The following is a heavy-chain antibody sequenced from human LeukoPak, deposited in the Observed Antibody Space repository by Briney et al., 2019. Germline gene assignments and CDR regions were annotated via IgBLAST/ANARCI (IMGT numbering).Heavy chain of an antibody. V-gene: IGHV1-18*01. Sequence: ASVKVSCKASGYTFTDYGISWVRQAPGQGLEWVGWISAFNGNTNYAQKLQGRVTMTTDTSTSTAYMELRGLRSDDTAVYYCARAGAAVTTHFDYWGQGTLVTVSS. CDR3: ARAGAAVTTHFDY. CDR2: ISAFNGNT. D-gene: IGHD4-17*01. J-gene: IGHJ4*02. CDR1: GYTFTDYG.